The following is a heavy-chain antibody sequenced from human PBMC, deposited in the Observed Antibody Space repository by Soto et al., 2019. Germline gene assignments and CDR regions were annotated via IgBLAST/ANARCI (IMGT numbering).Heavy chain of an antibody. D-gene: IGHD2-2*01. CDR2: INPNNGGT. CDR1: GFTSTRYS. CDR3: ASRVYADFDG. Sequence: QVQLVQSGAEVMKPGASVKVSCKASGFTSTRYSVHWVRQAPGQGPEWMGRINPNNGGTNYAQEFQGRVTMTRDTSTTTVYMDLSSLRSEDTAVYYCASRVYADFDGGGQGTTVTVS. V-gene: IGHV1-46*01. J-gene: IGHJ6*02.